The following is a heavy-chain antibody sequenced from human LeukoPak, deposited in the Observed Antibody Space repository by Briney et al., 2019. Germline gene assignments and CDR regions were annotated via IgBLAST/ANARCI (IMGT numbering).Heavy chain of an antibody. J-gene: IGHJ4*02. V-gene: IGHV1-46*01. CDR1: GYTFTSYY. D-gene: IGHD3-10*01. Sequence: ASVKVSCKASGYTFTSYYMHWVRQAPGQGLEWMGIINPSGGSTSYAQKFQGRVTMTRDTSTSTVYMELSSLRSEDTAVYYCARDFGITMVRGDRLDYWGQGTLVTVSS. CDR3: ARDFGITMVRGDRLDY. CDR2: INPSGGST.